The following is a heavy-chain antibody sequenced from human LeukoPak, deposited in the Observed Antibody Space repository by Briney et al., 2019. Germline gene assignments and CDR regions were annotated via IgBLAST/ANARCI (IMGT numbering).Heavy chain of an antibody. CDR1: GFTFSSYE. J-gene: IGHJ4*02. Sequence: GGSLRLSCAASGFTFSSYEMNWVRQAPGKGLEWVSYISRSGSTIYYADSVKGRFTISRDKSRNTVYLQMDSLRADDTAIYYCARGRNFGSGSYVFDYWGQGTLVTVSS. CDR3: ARGRNFGSGSYVFDY. D-gene: IGHD3-10*01. V-gene: IGHV3-48*03. CDR2: ISRSGSTI.